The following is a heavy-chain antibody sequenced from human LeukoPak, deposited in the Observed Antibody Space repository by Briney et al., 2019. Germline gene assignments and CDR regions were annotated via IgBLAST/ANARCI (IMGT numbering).Heavy chain of an antibody. Sequence: HWASVKVSCKASGYTFTSYAISWVRQAPGQGLEWMGGIIPIFGTANYAQKFQGRVTITADKSTSTAYMELSSLRSEDTAVYYCARAWDSSSWYFDYWGQGTLVTVSS. J-gene: IGHJ4*02. CDR2: IIPIFGTA. CDR1: GYTFTSYA. V-gene: IGHV1-69*06. D-gene: IGHD6-13*01. CDR3: ARAWDSSSWYFDY.